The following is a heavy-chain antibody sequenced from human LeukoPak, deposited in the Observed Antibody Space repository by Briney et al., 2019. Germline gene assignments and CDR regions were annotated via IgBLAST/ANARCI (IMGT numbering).Heavy chain of an antibody. D-gene: IGHD3-9*01. V-gene: IGHV1-18*01. CDR2: ISAYNGNT. Sequence: ASVKVSCKASGYTFTSSGISWVRQAPGQGLEWMGWISAYNGNTNYAQKFQGRVTMTTDTSTSTAYMELRSLRSDDTAVYYCARRYYDILTGYFSFDYWGQGTLVTVSS. J-gene: IGHJ4*02. CDR3: ARRYYDILTGYFSFDY. CDR1: GYTFTSSG.